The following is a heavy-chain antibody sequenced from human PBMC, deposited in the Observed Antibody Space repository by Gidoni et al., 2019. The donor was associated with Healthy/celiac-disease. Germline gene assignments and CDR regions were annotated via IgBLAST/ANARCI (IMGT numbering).Heavy chain of an antibody. V-gene: IGHV1-8*01. Sequence: QVQLVQSGAEVKKPGASVKVSCKASGYTFTSYDINWVRQATGQGLEWMGWMNPNSGNTGYAQKFQGRVTMTRNTSISTAYMELSSLRSEDTAVYYCARRGYCSSTSCYTAPDPGYYYGMDVWGQGTTVTVSS. D-gene: IGHD2-2*02. CDR2: MNPNSGNT. J-gene: IGHJ6*02. CDR1: GYTFTSYD. CDR3: ARRGYCSSTSCYTAPDPGYYYGMDV.